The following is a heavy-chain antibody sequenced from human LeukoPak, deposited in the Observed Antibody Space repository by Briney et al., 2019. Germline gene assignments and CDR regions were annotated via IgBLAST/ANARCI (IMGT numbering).Heavy chain of an antibody. D-gene: IGHD5-24*01. J-gene: IGHJ4*02. Sequence: SETLSLTCTVSGGSISSSNYYWGWIRQPPGKGLEWIGSISYSGSTYYNPSLKSRVTISVDTSKNQFSLKLSSVTAADTAVYYCARGLDGPADYWGQGTLVTVSS. V-gene: IGHV4-39*07. CDR1: GGSISSSNYY. CDR3: ARGLDGPADY. CDR2: ISYSGST.